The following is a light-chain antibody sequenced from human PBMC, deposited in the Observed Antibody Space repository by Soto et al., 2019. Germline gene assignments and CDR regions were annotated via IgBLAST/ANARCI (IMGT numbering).Light chain of an antibody. CDR2: KAS. J-gene: IGKJ1*01. Sequence: DIQMTQSPSTLSASVGDRVTITCRASQSIRDLLAWYQHKPGKAPKLLIYKASVLKSGVPSRFSGSGSGTEYTLTISSLQPDDFASYYCQQYNGYWTFGQGTKVEI. CDR3: QQYNGYWT. CDR1: QSIRDL. V-gene: IGKV1-5*03.